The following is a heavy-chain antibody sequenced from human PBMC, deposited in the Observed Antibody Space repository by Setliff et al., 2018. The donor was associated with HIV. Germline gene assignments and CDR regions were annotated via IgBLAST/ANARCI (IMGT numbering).Heavy chain of an antibody. CDR3: ARSLPQRSYFDY. Sequence: ASVKVSCKPSGYTFTNYDINWVRQAAGQGLEWMGWMNPDSRNTGYAQRFEGSVTMTWDTSISTAYMELSSLRSDDTAVYYCARSLPQRSYFDYWGQGTLVTVSS. J-gene: IGHJ4*02. V-gene: IGHV1-8*02. CDR2: MNPDSRNT. CDR1: GYTFTNYD. D-gene: IGHD1-26*01.